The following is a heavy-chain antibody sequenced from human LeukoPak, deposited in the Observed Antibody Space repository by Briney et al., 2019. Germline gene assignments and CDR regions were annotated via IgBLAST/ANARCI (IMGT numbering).Heavy chain of an antibody. D-gene: IGHD6-19*01. CDR3: AGDAGNSSGWNDFDY. CDR1: GFTFSTYN. Sequence: GGSLRLSCAASGFTFSTYNMNWVRQAPGKGLEWVSSISSSSFIYYADSVKGRFTISRDNAKNSLCLQMNSLRAEDTAVYYCAGDAGNSSGWNDFDYWGQGTLVTVSS. J-gene: IGHJ4*02. CDR2: ISSSSFI. V-gene: IGHV3-21*01.